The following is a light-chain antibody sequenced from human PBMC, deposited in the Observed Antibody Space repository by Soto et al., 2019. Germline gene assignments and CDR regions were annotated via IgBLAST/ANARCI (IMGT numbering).Light chain of an antibody. Sequence: DIQMTQSPSSLSASVRDRVTITCQASQDITNYLNWYQQKPGKAPKLRICDASNLEPGVPSRFSGSGSGKDFTFTISSLQPEDIATYYCQQYDNLTFTFGPGTKVDIK. V-gene: IGKV1-33*01. J-gene: IGKJ3*01. CDR3: QQYDNLTFT. CDR2: DAS. CDR1: QDITNY.